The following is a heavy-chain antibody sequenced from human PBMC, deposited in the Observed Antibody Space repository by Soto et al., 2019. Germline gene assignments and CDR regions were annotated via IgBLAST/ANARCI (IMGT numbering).Heavy chain of an antibody. J-gene: IGHJ6*02. CDR1: GFTFSSYG. CDR2: ISYDGSNK. V-gene: IGHV3-30*18. CDR3: AKVLSVGVVPAAMGSVYYYGMDV. Sequence: GGSLRLSCAASGFTFSSYGMHWVRQAPGKGLEWVAVISYDGSNKYYADSVKGRFTISRDNSKNTLYLQMNSLRAEDTAVYYCAKVLSVGVVPAAMGSVYYYGMDVWGQGTTVTVSS. D-gene: IGHD2-2*01.